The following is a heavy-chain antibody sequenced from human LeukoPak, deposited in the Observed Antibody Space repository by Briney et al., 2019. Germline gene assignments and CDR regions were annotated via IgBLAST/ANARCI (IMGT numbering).Heavy chain of an antibody. V-gene: IGHV3-7*03. Sequence: GGSLRLSCAASGFTFSSYWMSWVRQAPGKGLEWVANIKQDGSEKYYVDSVKGRFTISRDNAKNSLYLQMNSLRAEDTAVYYCAREPKLEVAGNYYYYGMDVWGQGTTVTVSS. CDR2: IKQDGSEK. D-gene: IGHD6-19*01. CDR1: GFTFSSYW. CDR3: AREPKLEVAGNYYYYGMDV. J-gene: IGHJ6*02.